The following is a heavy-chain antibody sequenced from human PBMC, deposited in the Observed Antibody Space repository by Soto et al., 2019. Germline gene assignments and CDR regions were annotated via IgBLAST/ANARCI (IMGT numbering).Heavy chain of an antibody. J-gene: IGHJ4*02. CDR3: ARHPGIAAHFDF. CDR2: IYYRGSA. Sequence: SETLSLTCSVSGGSISSSSHYWGWIRQSPGKGLDWIGSIYYRGSAYYNPSLKSRVTISVDTSKNQFSLKLRSVTAADTSVYYCARHPGIAAHFDFWGQGTLVTVSS. V-gene: IGHV4-39*01. D-gene: IGHD6-13*01. CDR1: GGSISSSSHY.